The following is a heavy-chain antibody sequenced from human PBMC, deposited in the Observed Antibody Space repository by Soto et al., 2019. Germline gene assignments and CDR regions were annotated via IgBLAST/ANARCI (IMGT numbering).Heavy chain of an antibody. Sequence: SETLSLTCTVSGDSITSYYWSWIRQPPGKGLEWIGYIHYSGSTNYNPSLKSRVTLSVDPSKNQFSLKLTSVTAADTAVYYCARSGITGTTGFFYYFDYWGQGTLVTVSS. CDR1: GDSITSYY. CDR2: IHYSGST. J-gene: IGHJ4*02. D-gene: IGHD1-20*01. CDR3: ARSGITGTTGFFYYFDY. V-gene: IGHV4-59*08.